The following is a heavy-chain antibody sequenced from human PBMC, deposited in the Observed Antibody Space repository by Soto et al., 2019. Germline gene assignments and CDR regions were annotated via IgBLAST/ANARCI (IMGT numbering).Heavy chain of an antibody. CDR3: AKDNGSGCDWLRVGDASDI. CDR1: GFTFSSYG. Sequence: QVQLVESGGGVVQPGRSLRLSCAASGFTFSSYGMHWVRQAPGKGLEWVAVISYDGSNKYYAASVKGRLTISRDNSKNTLYLQMNSLRGEDTAVYYCAKDNGSGCDWLRVGDASDIWGQGTMVTVSS. J-gene: IGHJ3*02. CDR2: ISYDGSNK. V-gene: IGHV3-30*18. D-gene: IGHD5-12*01.